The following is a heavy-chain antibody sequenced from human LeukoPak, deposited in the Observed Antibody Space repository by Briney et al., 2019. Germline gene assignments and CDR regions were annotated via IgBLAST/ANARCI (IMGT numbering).Heavy chain of an antibody. J-gene: IGHJ6*03. CDR3: ARARNDYDFRSGYYLNYYYYYYMDV. CDR2: IYYSGST. D-gene: IGHD3-3*01. V-gene: IGHV4-59*11. CDR1: GGSISSHY. Sequence: SETLSLTCTVSGGSISSHYWNWIRQPPGKGLEWIGYIYYSGSTNYNPSLKSRVTISVDTSKNQFSLKLSSVTAADTAVYYCARARNDYDFRSGYYLNYYYYYYMDVWGKGTTVTVSS.